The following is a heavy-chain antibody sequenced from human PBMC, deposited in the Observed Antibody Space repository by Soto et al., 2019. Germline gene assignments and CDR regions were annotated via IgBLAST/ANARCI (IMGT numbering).Heavy chain of an antibody. V-gene: IGHV4-31*03. CDR1: GGSISSGGYY. CDR2: IYYSGST. J-gene: IGHJ5*02. Sequence: QVQLQESGPGLVKPSQTLSLTCTVSGGSISSGGYYWSWIRQHPGKGLEWIGYIYYSGSTYYNPSRKSRVTISVDTSKNQFSLKLSSVTAADTAVYYCARCIAAAHNWFDPWGQGTLVTVSS. D-gene: IGHD6-13*01. CDR3: ARCIAAAHNWFDP.